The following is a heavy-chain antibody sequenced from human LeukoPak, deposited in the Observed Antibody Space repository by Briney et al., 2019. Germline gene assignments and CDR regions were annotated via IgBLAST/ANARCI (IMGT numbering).Heavy chain of an antibody. V-gene: IGHV3-23*01. Sequence: GGSLRLSCAASGFTLSSYAMSWVRQAPGKGLEWVSAISGTGNTYHADSVKGRFTISRDSSKNTLYLQMISLRTEDTAVYYCAKPTVTHFDYWGQGTLVTVSS. D-gene: IGHD4-17*01. CDR2: ISGTGNT. CDR3: AKPTVTHFDY. CDR1: GFTLSSYA. J-gene: IGHJ4*02.